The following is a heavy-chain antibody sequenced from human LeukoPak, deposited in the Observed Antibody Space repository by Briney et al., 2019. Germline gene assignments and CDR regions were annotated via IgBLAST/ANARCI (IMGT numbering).Heavy chain of an antibody. V-gene: IGHV4-59*01. CDR3: VRVYSSGWYYFDY. CDR1: GGSISSYY. CDR2: IYYSGST. Sequence: SETLSLTCTVSGGSISSYYWSWIRQPPGKGLEWIGYIYYSGSTNYNPSLKSRVTISVDTSKNQFSLKLSSVTAADTAVYYCVRVYSSGWYYFDYWGQGTLVTVSS. J-gene: IGHJ4*02. D-gene: IGHD6-19*01.